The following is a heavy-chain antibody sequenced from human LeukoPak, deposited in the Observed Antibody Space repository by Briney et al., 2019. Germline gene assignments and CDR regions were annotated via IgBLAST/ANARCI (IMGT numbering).Heavy chain of an antibody. J-gene: IGHJ4*02. CDR1: GFTFSSYS. CDR3: ARDGPRLAGTQRADY. CDR2: ISSSSSYI. V-gene: IGHV3-21*01. Sequence: GGSLRLSCAASGFTFSSYSMNWVRQAPGKGLEWVSSISSSSSYICYADSVKGRFTISRDNAKNSLYLQMNSLRAEDTAVYYCARDGPRLAGTQRADYWGQGTLVTVSS. D-gene: IGHD6-19*01.